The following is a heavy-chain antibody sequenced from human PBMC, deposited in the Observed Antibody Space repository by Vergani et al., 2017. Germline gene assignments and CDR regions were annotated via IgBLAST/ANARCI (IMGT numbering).Heavy chain of an antibody. Sequence: QLQLQESGSGLVKPSQTLSLTCAVSGGSISSGGYSWSWIRQPPGKGLEWIGYIYHSGSTYYNPSLKSRVTISVDRSKNQFSLKLSSVTAADTAVYYCARGYCSSTSCLPDYWGQGTLVTVSS. CDR1: GGSISSGGYS. V-gene: IGHV4-30-2*01. J-gene: IGHJ4*02. CDR2: IYHSGST. D-gene: IGHD2-2*01. CDR3: ARGYCSSTSCLPDY.